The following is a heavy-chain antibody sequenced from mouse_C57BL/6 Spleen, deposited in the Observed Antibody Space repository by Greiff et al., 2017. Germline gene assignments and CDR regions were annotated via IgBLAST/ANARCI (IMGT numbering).Heavy chain of an antibody. J-gene: IGHJ4*01. Sequence: EVQLVESGGGLVQPKGSLKLSCAASGFSFNTYAMNWVRQAPGKGLEWVARIRSKSNNYATYYADSVKDRFTISRDDSESMLYLQMNNLKTEDTAMYYCVRGGRVEKKEDYYAMDYWGQGTSVTVSS. CDR2: IRSKSNNYAT. CDR3: VRGGRVEKKEDYYAMDY. V-gene: IGHV10-1*01. CDR1: GFSFNTYA. D-gene: IGHD1-1*02.